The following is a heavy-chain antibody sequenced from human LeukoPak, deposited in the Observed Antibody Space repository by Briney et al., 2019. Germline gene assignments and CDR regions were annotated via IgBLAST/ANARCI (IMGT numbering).Heavy chain of an antibody. J-gene: IGHJ4*02. V-gene: IGHV3-48*03. D-gene: IGHD6-13*01. CDR1: GLTFSSYE. CDR3: ATEQPGAYSSSWYGETPGTLDY. Sequence: PGGSLRLSCAASGLTFSSYEMNWVRQAPGKGLEWVSYISSSGTTIYYADSVKGRFTISRDNAKNSLYLQMNSLRAEDTAVYYCATEQPGAYSSSWYGETPGTLDYWGQGTLVTVSS. CDR2: ISSSGTTI.